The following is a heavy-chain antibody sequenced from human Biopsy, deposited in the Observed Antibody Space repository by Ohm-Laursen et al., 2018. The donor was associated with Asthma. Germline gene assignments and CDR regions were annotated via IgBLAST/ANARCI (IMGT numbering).Heavy chain of an antibody. CDR3: ARDGNWCRLRNCSPPGYWFDP. Sequence: SSVKVSCKASGYTFTHYAIHWLRQAPGQRPEWMGWINAGNGELEYSGKFQGRVTITRDTSATTAYMELSSLTSGDTAVYYCARDGNWCRLRNCSPPGYWFDPWGQGTLVTVSS. CDR1: GYTFTHYA. V-gene: IGHV1-3*01. CDR2: INAGNGEL. J-gene: IGHJ5*02. D-gene: IGHD2-8*02.